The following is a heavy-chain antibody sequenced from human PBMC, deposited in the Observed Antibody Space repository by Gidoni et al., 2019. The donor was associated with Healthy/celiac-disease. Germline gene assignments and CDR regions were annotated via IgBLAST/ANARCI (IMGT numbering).Heavy chain of an antibody. CDR1: GFTFSSYS. V-gene: IGHV3-30-3*01. D-gene: IGHD2-2*01. CDR2: ISYDGSNK. J-gene: IGHJ4*02. CDR3: ASTGYCSSTSCYGGSFDY. Sequence: QVQLVESGGGVVQPGRSLRLSCSASGFTFSSYSMHWVRQAPGKGLEWVAVISYDGSNKYYADSVKGRFTISRDNSKNTLYLQMNSLRSENTAVYDCASTGYCSSTSCYGGSFDYWGQGTLVTVSS.